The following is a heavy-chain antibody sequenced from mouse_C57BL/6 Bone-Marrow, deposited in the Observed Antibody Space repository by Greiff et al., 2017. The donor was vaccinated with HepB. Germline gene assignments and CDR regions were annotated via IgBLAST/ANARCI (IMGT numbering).Heavy chain of an antibody. J-gene: IGHJ2*01. CDR1: GYTFTSYW. Sequence: QVQLQQPGAELVKPGASVKMSCKASGYTFTSYWITWVKQRPGQGLAWIGDIYPGSGSTNYNEKFKSKATLTVDTSSSTAYMQLSSLTSEDSAVYYCARELGRGNYFDYWGQGTTLTVSS. CDR2: IYPGSGST. CDR3: ARELGRGNYFDY. V-gene: IGHV1-55*01. D-gene: IGHD4-1*01.